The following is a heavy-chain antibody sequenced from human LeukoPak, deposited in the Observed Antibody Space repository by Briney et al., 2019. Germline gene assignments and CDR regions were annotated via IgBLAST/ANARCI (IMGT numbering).Heavy chain of an antibody. V-gene: IGHV1-2*06. Sequence: ASVKVSCKASGYTFTGYYLHWVRQSPGQGLEWMGRINPNSGGTNYAQKFQGRVTMTRDTSISTAYMELSRLTSDDTAVYYCAREWVSPDYWGQGTLVTVSS. J-gene: IGHJ4*02. CDR1: GYTFTGYY. CDR3: AREWVSPDY. D-gene: IGHD6-13*01. CDR2: INPNSGGT.